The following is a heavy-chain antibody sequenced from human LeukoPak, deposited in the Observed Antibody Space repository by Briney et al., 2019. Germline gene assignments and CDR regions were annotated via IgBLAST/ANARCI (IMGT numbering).Heavy chain of an antibody. Sequence: PSETLSLTCTVSGGSISSSSYYWGWIRQPPGKGLEWIGSIYYSGSTYYNPSLKSRVTISVDTSKNQFSLKLSSVTAADTAVYYCARVGSSWPPWDYYGMDVWGQGTTVTVSS. CDR3: ARVGSSWPPWDYYGMDV. CDR2: IYYSGST. CDR1: GGSISSSSYY. D-gene: IGHD6-13*01. J-gene: IGHJ6*02. V-gene: IGHV4-39*01.